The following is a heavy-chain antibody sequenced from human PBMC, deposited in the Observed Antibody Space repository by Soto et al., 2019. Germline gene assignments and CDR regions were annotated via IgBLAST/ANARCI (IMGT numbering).Heavy chain of an antibody. CDR1: GYTFTSYG. CDR2: ISAYNGNT. J-gene: IGHJ6*02. CDR3: ARVLLPRGPGSGMDV. V-gene: IGHV1-18*01. Sequence: ASVKVSCKASGYTFTSYGISWVRQAPGQGLEWMGWISAYNGNTNYAQKLQGRVTMTTDTSTSTAYMELRSLRSDDTAVYYCARVLLPRGPGSGMDVWGQGTAVTVSS.